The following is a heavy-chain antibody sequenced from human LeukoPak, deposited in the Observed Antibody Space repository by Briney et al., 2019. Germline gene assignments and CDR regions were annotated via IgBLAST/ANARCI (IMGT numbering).Heavy chain of an antibody. J-gene: IGHJ4*02. V-gene: IGHV3-74*01. D-gene: IGHD5-12*01. CDR3: ANESGYDVDLEY. Sequence: GGSLRLSCAGSGFTFSTYWMHWVRQAPGGGLVWVSGINTDGSTTSYADSVKGRFTISRDNAKNTVYLQMSSLRAEDAAVYYCANESGYDVDLEYWGQGALVTVSS. CDR1: GFTFSTYW. CDR2: INTDGSTT.